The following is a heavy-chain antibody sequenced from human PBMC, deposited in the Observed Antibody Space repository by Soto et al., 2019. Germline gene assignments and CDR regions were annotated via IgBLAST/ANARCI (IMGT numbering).Heavy chain of an antibody. V-gene: IGHV3-23*04. J-gene: IGHJ4*02. CDR1: GFTFSTYA. CDR2: ISGSGVSGGGT. CDR3: AKELTTRYSSCRVWDY. Sequence: EVQLVESGGGLVQPGGSLRLSCAASGFTFSTYAMSWVRQAPGKGLEWVSAISGSGVSGGGTYYADPVKSRFTISRDSSKNTLYLRMNSLRAEDTAVYYCAKELTTRYSSCRVWDYWGQGTLVTVSS. D-gene: IGHD6-19*01.